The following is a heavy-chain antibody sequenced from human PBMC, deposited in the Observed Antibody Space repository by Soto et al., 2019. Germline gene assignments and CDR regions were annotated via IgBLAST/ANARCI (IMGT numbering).Heavy chain of an antibody. CDR1: SGSISRGGYS. D-gene: IGHD3-22*01. J-gene: IGHJ4*02. CDR3: ASTNDSSGYYSFDY. V-gene: IGHV4-61*08. CDR2: IYYSGST. Sequence: SETLALTCAISSGSISRGGYSWSWVPQPPGKGLEWIGYIYYSGSTNYNPSLKSRVTISVDTSKNQFSLKLSSVTAADTAVYYCASTNDSSGYYSFDYWGQGTLVTVSS.